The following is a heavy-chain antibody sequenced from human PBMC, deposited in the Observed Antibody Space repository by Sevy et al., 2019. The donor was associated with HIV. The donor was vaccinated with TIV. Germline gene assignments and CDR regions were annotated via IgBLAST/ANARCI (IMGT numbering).Heavy chain of an antibody. Sequence: SETPSLTCTVSGGSVSSGSYYWSWIRQPPGKGLEWIGYIYYSGSTNYNPSLKSRVTISVDTSKNQFSLKLSSMTAADTAVYYYSTRSGYYYSNWGQGTLVTVSS. CDR2: IYYSGST. CDR1: GGSVSSGSYY. V-gene: IGHV4-61*01. D-gene: IGHD3-22*01. CDR3: STRSGYYYSN. J-gene: IGHJ4*02.